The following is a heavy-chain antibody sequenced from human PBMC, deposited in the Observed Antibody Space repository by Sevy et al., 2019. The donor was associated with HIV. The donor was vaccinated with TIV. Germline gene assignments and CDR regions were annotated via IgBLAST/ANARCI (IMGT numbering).Heavy chain of an antibody. J-gene: IGHJ4*02. CDR2: INENGSQK. D-gene: IGHD3-9*01. Sequence: GESLKISCEISGFTFSSYWMSWLRQAPGKGLEWVAIINENGSQKYHVDPVKGRFSISRDNAKKSVYLQMSSLRAEDTAVYYCARAPASGLRYFDRVYFDYWGQGTLVTVSS. V-gene: IGHV3-7*01. CDR3: ARAPASGLRYFDRVYFDY. CDR1: GFTFSSYW.